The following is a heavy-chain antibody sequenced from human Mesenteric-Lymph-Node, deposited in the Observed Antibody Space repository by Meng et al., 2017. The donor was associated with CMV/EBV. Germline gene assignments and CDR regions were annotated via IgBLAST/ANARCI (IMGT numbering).Heavy chain of an antibody. V-gene: IGHV3-15*01. D-gene: IGHD1-26*01. CDR2: IKSKFDGGTT. CDR1: GFPFNNAW. CDR3: ITRVGATHPSDY. Sequence: SGFPFNNAWMHWVRQAPGKGLEWVGRIKSKFDGGTTDYAAPVKGRFAISRDDSNNILFLQMSSLKTEDSAVYYCITRVGATHPSDYWGQGTLVTVSS. J-gene: IGHJ4*02.